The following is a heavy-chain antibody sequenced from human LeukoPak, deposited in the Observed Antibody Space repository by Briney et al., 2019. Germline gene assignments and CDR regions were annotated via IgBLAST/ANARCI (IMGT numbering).Heavy chain of an antibody. CDR1: GFTVSSNY. D-gene: IGHD3-3*01. J-gene: IGHJ4*02. V-gene: IGHV3-53*01. CDR2: IYGGGST. Sequence: GGSLRLSCAASGFTVSSNYMNWVRQAPGKGLEWVSVIYGGGSTYYADSVKGRFTISRYNSKNTLYLQMNSLRAEDTAVYYCARSPWSGYSYYFDYWGQGTLVTVSS. CDR3: ARSPWSGYSYYFDY.